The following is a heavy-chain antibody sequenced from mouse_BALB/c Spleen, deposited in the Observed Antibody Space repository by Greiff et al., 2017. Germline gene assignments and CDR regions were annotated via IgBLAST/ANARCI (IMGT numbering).Heavy chain of an antibody. Sequence: QVQLLQSGPELVRPGESVKISCKGSGYTFTDYAMHWVKQSHAKSLEWIGVISIYYDNTNYNQKFKGKATMTVDKSSSTAYMELARLTSEDSAIYYCARSGLLRGLYFDYWGQGTTLTVSS. J-gene: IGHJ2*01. CDR3: ARSGLLRGLYFDY. D-gene: IGHD1-1*01. CDR2: ISIYYDNT. CDR1: GYTFTDYA. V-gene: IGHV1S137*01.